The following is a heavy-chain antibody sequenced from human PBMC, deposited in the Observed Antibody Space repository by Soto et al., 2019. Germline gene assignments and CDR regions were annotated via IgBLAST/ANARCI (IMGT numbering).Heavy chain of an antibody. J-gene: IGHJ6*02. CDR2: ITAFNGHT. CDR1: GYTFTSYG. V-gene: IGHV1-18*04. D-gene: IGHD2-2*01. Sequence: VQLVQSEAELKRPGASVKVSCKASGYTFTSYGISWVRQAPGQGLEWVGWITAFNGHTNSAQKFQGRVTLSTDTATNSAYMELRSLKSDDTAVYYCARAAVVVPGPTAVTYLYNGMDVWGQGTTVTVSS. CDR3: ARAAVVVPGPTAVTYLYNGMDV.